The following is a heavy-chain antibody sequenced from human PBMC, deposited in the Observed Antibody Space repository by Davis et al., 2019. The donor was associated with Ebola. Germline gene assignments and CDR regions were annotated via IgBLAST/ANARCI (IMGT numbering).Heavy chain of an antibody. V-gene: IGHV4-59*08. CDR2: VFYNGDT. CDR1: GDSISPYS. J-gene: IGHJ5*02. D-gene: IGHD5-12*01. CDR3: ARRLRNVLGGYSWFDP. Sequence: SETLSLTCTVSGDSISPYSWSWIRQPPGKGLEGIGYVFYNGDTDYNPSLKSRVTISVDTSKTHFSLNLSSVTAADTAVYYCARRLRNVLGGYSWFDPWGQGILVTVSS.